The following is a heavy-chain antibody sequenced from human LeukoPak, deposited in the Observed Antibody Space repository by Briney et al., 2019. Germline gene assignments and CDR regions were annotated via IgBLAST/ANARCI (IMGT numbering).Heavy chain of an antibody. Sequence: KPSETLSLTCTVSGGSISSYYWSWIRQPPGKGLKWIGYIYYSGSTNYNPSLKSRVTISVDTSKNQFSLKLSSVTAADTAVYYCARARGGLDAFDIWGQGTMVTVSS. D-gene: IGHD3-10*01. J-gene: IGHJ3*02. CDR1: GGSISSYY. V-gene: IGHV4-59*01. CDR3: ARARGGLDAFDI. CDR2: IYYSGST.